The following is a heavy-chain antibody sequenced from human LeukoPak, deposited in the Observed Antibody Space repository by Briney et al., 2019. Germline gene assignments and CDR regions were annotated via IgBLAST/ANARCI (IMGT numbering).Heavy chain of an antibody. CDR2: ISAYNGNT. CDR1: GYTFTSYG. CDR3: ARVGPYYYDSSGYYYVVLFDY. V-gene: IGHV1-18*01. Sequence: GASVKVSCKASGYTFTSYGISWVRPAPGEGLEWMGWISAYNGNTNYAQKLQGRVTMTTDTSTSTAYMELRSLRSDDTAVYYCARVGPYYYDSSGYYYVVLFDYWGQGTLVTVSS. D-gene: IGHD3-22*01. J-gene: IGHJ4*02.